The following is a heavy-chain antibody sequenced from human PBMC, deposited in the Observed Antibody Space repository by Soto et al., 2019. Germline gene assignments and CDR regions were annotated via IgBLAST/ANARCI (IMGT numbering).Heavy chain of an antibody. J-gene: IGHJ5*02. D-gene: IGHD2-15*01. CDR3: SSVTLYCSGGSCYGNWFDP. V-gene: IGHV4-30-2*01. CDR2: IYHSGST. Sequence: SETLSLTCAVSGGSISSGGYSWSWIRQPPGKGLEWIGYIYHSGSTYYNPSLKSRVTISVDRSKNQFSLKLSSVTAAETAVYYCSSVTLYCSGGSCYGNWFDPWGQGTLVTVSS. CDR1: GGSISSGGYS.